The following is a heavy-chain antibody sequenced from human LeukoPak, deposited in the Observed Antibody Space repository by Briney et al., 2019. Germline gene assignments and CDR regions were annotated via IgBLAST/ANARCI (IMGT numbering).Heavy chain of an antibody. CDR1: GGTFSSYA. V-gene: IGHV1-69*04. CDR2: IIPILGIA. J-gene: IGHJ5*02. CDR3: ARGRMAIFGVVISSWFDP. D-gene: IGHD3-3*01. Sequence: GASVKVSCKASGGTFSSYAISWVRQAPGQGLEWMGRIIPILGIANYAQKFQGRVTITADKSTSTAYMELSSLRSEDTAVYYCARGRMAIFGVVISSWFDPWGQGTLVTVSS.